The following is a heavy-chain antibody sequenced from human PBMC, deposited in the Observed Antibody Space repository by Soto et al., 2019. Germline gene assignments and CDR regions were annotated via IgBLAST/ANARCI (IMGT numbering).Heavy chain of an antibody. Sequence: GGSLRLSCAASGFTFSSYAMSWVLQAPGKGLEWVSAISGSGGSTYYADSVKGRFTISRDNSKNTLYLQMNSLRAEDTAVYYCAKRSFGGSYYYYYGMDVWGQGTTVTVSS. V-gene: IGHV3-23*01. CDR2: ISGSGGST. D-gene: IGHD1-26*01. CDR3: AKRSFGGSYYYYYGMDV. CDR1: GFTFSSYA. J-gene: IGHJ6*02.